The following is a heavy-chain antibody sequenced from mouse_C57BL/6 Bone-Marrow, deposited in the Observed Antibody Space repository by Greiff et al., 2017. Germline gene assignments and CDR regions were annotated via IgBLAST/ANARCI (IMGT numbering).Heavy chain of an antibody. CDR3: ARGTQLSAMDY. J-gene: IGHJ4*01. CDR1: GYSITSGYY. Sequence: ESGPGLVKPSQSLSLTCSVTGYSITSGYYWNWIRQFPGNKLEWMGYISYDGSNNYNPSLKNRISITRDTSKNQFFLKLNSVTTEDTATYYGARGTQLSAMDYWGQGTSVTVSS. V-gene: IGHV3-6*01. CDR2: ISYDGSN.